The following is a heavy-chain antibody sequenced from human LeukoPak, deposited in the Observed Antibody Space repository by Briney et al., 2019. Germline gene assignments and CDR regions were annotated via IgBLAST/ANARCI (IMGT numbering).Heavy chain of an antibody. J-gene: IGHJ4*02. CDR1: GGTFSSYA. CDR2: IIPIFGIA. Sequence: GASVKVSCKASGGTFSSYAISWVRQAPGQGLEWMGGIIPIFGIANYAQKFQGRVTITADESTSTAYMELSSLRSEDTAVYYCARGRNSSSWYDFDYWGQGTLVTVSS. CDR3: ARGRNSSSWYDFDY. V-gene: IGHV1-69*13. D-gene: IGHD6-13*01.